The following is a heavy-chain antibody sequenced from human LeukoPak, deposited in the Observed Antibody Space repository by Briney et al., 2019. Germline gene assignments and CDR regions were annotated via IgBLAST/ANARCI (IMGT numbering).Heavy chain of an antibody. CDR2: IYYSGST. Sequence: SETLSLTCTVSGGSISSSSYYWGWIRQPPGKGLEWIGSIYYSGSTYYNPSLKSRVTISVDTSKNQFSLKLSSVTAADTAVYYCARDQVAGTAYWGQGTLVTVSS. D-gene: IGHD6-19*01. CDR3: ARDQVAGTAY. J-gene: IGHJ4*02. CDR1: GGSISSSSYY. V-gene: IGHV4-39*07.